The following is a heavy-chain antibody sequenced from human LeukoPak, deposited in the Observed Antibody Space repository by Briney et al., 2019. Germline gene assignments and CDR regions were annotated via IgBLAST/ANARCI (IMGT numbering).Heavy chain of an antibody. Sequence: PSGTLSLTCTVSGDSISSGGYSWSWIRQPPGKGLEWIGYIYHSGSTYYNPSLKSRVTISVDRSKNQFSLKLSCVTAADTAVYYCARDTLTLRLNAFDIWGQGTMVTVSS. CDR1: GDSISSGGYS. CDR3: ARDTLTLRLNAFDI. J-gene: IGHJ3*02. V-gene: IGHV4-30-2*01. D-gene: IGHD3-3*01. CDR2: IYHSGST.